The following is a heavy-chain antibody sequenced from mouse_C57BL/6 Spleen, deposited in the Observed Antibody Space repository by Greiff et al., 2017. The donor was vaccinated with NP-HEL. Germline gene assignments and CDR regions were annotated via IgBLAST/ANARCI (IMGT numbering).Heavy chain of an antibody. Sequence: VQLQQSGAELAKPGASVKLSCKASGYTFTSYWMHWVNQRPGQGLEWIGYINPSSGYTKYNQKFKDKATLTADKSSSTAYMQLSSLTYEDSAVYYCARRATVADWYFDVWGTGTTVTVSS. D-gene: IGHD1-1*01. J-gene: IGHJ1*03. CDR1: GYTFTSYW. CDR2: INPSSGYT. V-gene: IGHV1-7*01. CDR3: ARRATVADWYFDV.